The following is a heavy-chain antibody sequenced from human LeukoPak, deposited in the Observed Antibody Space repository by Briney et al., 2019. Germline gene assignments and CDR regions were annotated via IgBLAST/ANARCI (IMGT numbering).Heavy chain of an antibody. CDR3: ARARSIRRQLSAFDI. J-gene: IGHJ3*02. Sequence: PSETLSLSCAVYGGSFSGYYWSWIRQPPGKGLEWIGEINHSGSTNYNPSLKSRVTISVDTSKNQFSLKLSSVTAADTAVYYCARARSIRRQLSAFDIWGQGTMVTVSS. V-gene: IGHV4-34*01. D-gene: IGHD3-10*01. CDR2: INHSGST. CDR1: GGSFSGYY.